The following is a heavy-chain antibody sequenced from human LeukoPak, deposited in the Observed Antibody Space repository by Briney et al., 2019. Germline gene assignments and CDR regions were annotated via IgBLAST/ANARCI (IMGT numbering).Heavy chain of an antibody. CDR1: GGTISSYA. D-gene: IGHD1-1*01. V-gene: IGHV1-69*04. CDR3: ARDIWNLRMIYY. J-gene: IGHJ4*02. CDR2: IIPILGIA. Sequence: ASVKVSCKASGGTISSYAISWVRQAPGQGLEWMGRIIPILGIANYAQKFQGRVTITADKSTSTAYMELSSLRSDDTAVYYCARDIWNLRMIYYWGQGTLVTVSS.